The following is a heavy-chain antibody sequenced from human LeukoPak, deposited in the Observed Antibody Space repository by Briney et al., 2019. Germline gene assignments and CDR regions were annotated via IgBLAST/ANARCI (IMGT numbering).Heavy chain of an antibody. CDR1: GFTFNNYA. J-gene: IGHJ6*03. D-gene: IGHD1-26*01. Sequence: GGSLRLSCTASGFTFNNYAMTWVRQAPGKGLEWVSAITGSGAYTNYADSVKGRFTISRDNSKNTLYLQMNSLRAEDTAVYYCAKGPPPWDLPDYYYYYYMDVWGKGTTVTVSS. CDR2: ITGSGAYT. V-gene: IGHV3-23*01. CDR3: AKGPPPWDLPDYYYYYYMDV.